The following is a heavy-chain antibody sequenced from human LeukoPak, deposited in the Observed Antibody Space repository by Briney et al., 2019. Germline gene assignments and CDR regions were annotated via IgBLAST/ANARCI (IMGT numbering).Heavy chain of an antibody. CDR3: ARDVGPVYYYYDSSGYSRFDS. V-gene: IGHV3-48*04. CDR1: GFTFSNYS. Sequence: GGSLRLSCAASGFTFSNYSMNWVRQAPGKGLGWVSYITSGGSTIYYSDCVKGRFTISRDNARNSLYLQMNSLRAEDTALYYCARDVGPVYYYYDSSGYSRFDSWGQGTLVSVSS. D-gene: IGHD3-22*01. J-gene: IGHJ4*02. CDR2: ITSGGSTI.